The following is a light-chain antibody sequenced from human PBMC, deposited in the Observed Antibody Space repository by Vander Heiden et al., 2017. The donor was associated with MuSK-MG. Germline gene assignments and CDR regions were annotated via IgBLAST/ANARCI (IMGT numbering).Light chain of an antibody. J-gene: IGKJ2*01. CDR3: RQVLQAPIA. CDR1: QRLLYSNGYNS. CDR2: LGS. V-gene: IGKV2-28*01. Sequence: DIVIAESPLSLPVTPGQPASISCRSSQRLLYSNGYNSLDCYLQMPGQSPQLLIYLGSNRAAGVPDRSNDSGSGTHFTLKISRVKAADVGIYSCRQVLQAPIAFGQGTKLDIK.